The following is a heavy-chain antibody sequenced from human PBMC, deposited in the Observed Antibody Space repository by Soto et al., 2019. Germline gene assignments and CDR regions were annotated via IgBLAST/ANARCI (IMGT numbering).Heavy chain of an antibody. CDR3: ARDYSSSSPYYFDY. J-gene: IGHJ4*02. Sequence: QVQLVQSGAEVKKPGASVKVSCTASGYTFTSYAMHWVRQAPGQRREWMGWINAGNGNTKYSQKFQGRVTITRDTSASKAYMDLSSLRYDETAGYYFARDYSSSSPYYFDYWGQGTLVTGSS. D-gene: IGHD6-6*01. CDR1: GYTFTSYA. CDR2: INAGNGNT. V-gene: IGHV1-3*01.